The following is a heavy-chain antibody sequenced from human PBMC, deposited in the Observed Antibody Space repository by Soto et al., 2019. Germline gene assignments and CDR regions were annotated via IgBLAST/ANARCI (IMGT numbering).Heavy chain of an antibody. Sequence: GSLRLSCAASGFTFSSYSMNWVRQAPGKGLEWVSSISSSSSYIYYADSVKGRFTISRDNAKNSLYLQMNSLRAEDTAVYYCARESPLGGSYGMDVWGQGTTVTVSS. CDR1: GFTFSSYS. CDR3: ARESPLGGSYGMDV. D-gene: IGHD3-16*01. V-gene: IGHV3-21*01. CDR2: ISSSSSYI. J-gene: IGHJ6*02.